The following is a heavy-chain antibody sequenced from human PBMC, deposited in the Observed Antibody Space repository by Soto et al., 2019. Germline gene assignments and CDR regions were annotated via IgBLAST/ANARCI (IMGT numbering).Heavy chain of an antibody. CDR3: ARVQEYSGYDYGSGNY. CDR1: GGSISSGGYY. Sequence: TLSLTCTVSGGSISSGGYYWSWIRQHPGKGLEWIGYIYYSGSTYYNPSLKSRVTISVDTSKNQFSLKLSSVTAADTAVYYCARVQEYSGYDYGSGNYWGQGTLVTVS. CDR2: IYYSGST. V-gene: IGHV4-31*03. J-gene: IGHJ4*02. D-gene: IGHD5-12*01.